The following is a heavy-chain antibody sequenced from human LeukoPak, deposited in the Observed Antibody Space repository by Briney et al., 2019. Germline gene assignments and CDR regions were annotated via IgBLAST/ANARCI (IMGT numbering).Heavy chain of an antibody. CDR2: ISYDGSNK. CDR3: ARGLEYSSSSDY. D-gene: IGHD6-6*01. J-gene: IGHJ4*01. V-gene: IGHV3-30-3*01. CDR1: GFTFSSYA. Sequence: GGSLRLSCAASGFTFSSYAMHWVRQAPGKGLDWSAVISYDGSNKFYADSVKGRFTISRDNSKNPLYLQMNSLRAEDTAVYYCARGLEYSSSSDYWGQGTLVTVSS.